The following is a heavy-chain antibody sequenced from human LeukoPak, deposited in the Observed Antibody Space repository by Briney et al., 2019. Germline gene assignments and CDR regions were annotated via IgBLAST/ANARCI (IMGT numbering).Heavy chain of an antibody. V-gene: IGHV4-59*08. D-gene: IGHD6-13*01. CDR2: IYYSGST. Sequence: PSETLSLTCTVSGGSISSYYWSWIRQPPGKGLEWIGYIYYSGSTNYNPSLKSRVTISVDTSKNQFSLKLSSVTAADTAVYYCARHLYSRKYNWFDPWGQGTLVTVSS. J-gene: IGHJ5*02. CDR1: GGSISSYY. CDR3: ARHLYSRKYNWFDP.